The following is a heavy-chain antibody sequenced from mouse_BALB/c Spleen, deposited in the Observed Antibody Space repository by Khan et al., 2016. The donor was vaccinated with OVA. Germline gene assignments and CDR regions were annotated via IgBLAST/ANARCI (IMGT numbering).Heavy chain of an antibody. V-gene: IGHV1S41*01. Sequence: DLVKPGASVKLSCKASGYTFTSYWINWIKQRPGQGLEWIGRIAPGSGSTDYNEMFKGKATLTVDTSSSTAYIQFNSLSSEDSAVYFWGRKPYYFDYWGQGTTLTVSS. CDR2: IAPGSGST. CDR1: GYTFTSYW. J-gene: IGHJ2*01. CDR3: GRKPYYFDY.